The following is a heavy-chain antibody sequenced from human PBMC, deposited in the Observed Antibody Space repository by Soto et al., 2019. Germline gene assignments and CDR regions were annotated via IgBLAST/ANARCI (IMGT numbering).Heavy chain of an antibody. V-gene: IGHV3-48*02. CDR2: ISSSSSTI. J-gene: IGHJ6*02. CDR3: ARVGRDFWSGYTPYGMDV. CDR1: GFTFSSYS. D-gene: IGHD3-3*01. Sequence: EVQLVESGGGLVQPGGSLRLSCAASGFTFSSYSMNWVRQAPGKGLEWVSYISSSSSTIYYADSVKGRFTISRDNAKNSLYLQMNSLRDEDTAVYYWARVGRDFWSGYTPYGMDVWGQGTTVTVSS.